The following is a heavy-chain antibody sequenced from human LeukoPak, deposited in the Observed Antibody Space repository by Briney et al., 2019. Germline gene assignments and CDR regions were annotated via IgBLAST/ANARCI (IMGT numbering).Heavy chain of an antibody. CDR3: ARGLQLGNNWFDP. D-gene: IGHD7-27*01. CDR2: INPSGAT. V-gene: IGHV1-46*01. J-gene: IGHJ5*02. CDR1: GYTFTSYY. Sequence: GASVKVSCKASGYTFTSYYMHWVRQAPGQGLEWMGIINPSGATDYAQKFQGRVTMTRDTSTSTVYMELSSLRSEDTAVYYCARGLQLGNNWFDPWGQGTLVSVSS.